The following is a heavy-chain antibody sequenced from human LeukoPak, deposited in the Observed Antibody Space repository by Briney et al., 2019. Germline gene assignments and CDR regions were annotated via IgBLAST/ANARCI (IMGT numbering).Heavy chain of an antibody. CDR2: INPDGRDT. CDR1: GFTFNRCW. Sequence: GGSLRLSGVVSGFTFNRCWMNWVRQAPGKGLEWVAHINPDGRDTYYVDSVKGRFTISRDNAQNSMYLQMNSLRVEDTAVYYCTSWGDTTAEYFQRWGQGTLVTVSS. J-gene: IGHJ1*01. CDR3: TSWGDTTAEYFQR. V-gene: IGHV3-7*01. D-gene: IGHD2-21*02.